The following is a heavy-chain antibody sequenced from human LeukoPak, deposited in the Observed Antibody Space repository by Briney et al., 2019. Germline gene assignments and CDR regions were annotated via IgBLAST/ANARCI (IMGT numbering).Heavy chain of an antibody. D-gene: IGHD3-22*01. CDR1: GFTFSSYA. V-gene: IGHV3-23*01. J-gene: IGHJ4*02. CDR2: ISGSGGST. CDR3: ARAMIKGDY. Sequence: GGSLRLSCAASGFTFSSYAMSWVRQAPGKGLEWVSAISGSGGSTYYADSVKGRFTISRDNAKNSLYLQMNSLRAEDTAVYYCARAMIKGDYWGQGTLVTVSS.